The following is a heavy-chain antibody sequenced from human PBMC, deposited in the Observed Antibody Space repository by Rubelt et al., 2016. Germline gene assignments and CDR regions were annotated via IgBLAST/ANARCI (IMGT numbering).Heavy chain of an antibody. V-gene: IGHV4-39*07. CDR3: AKSAEGSTWYDA. CDR1: GGSISRSRYY. Sequence: QLQLQESGPGLEKPSETLSLTCIVSGGSISRSRYYWGWIRQPPGKGLEGIGRIYSGGDTYYNPTLNSRINISVDSSKNQFSLKLSSLTAADTAVYYCAKSAEGSTWYDAWGPGTLVTVSS. J-gene: IGHJ5*02. CDR2: IYSGGDT. D-gene: IGHD6-13*01.